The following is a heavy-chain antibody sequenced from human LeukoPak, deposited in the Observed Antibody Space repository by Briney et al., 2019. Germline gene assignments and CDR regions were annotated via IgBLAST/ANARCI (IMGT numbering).Heavy chain of an antibody. J-gene: IGHJ4*02. CDR2: ISAYNGNT. V-gene: IGHV1-18*01. Sequence: ASVKVSCKASGYTFTSYGISWVRQAPGQGLEWMGWISAYNGNTNYAQKLQGRVTMTTDTSTSTAYVELRSLRSDDTAVYYCARRDGYSSSLDYWGQGTLVTVSS. CDR3: ARRDGYSSSLDY. CDR1: GYTFTSYG. D-gene: IGHD5-24*01.